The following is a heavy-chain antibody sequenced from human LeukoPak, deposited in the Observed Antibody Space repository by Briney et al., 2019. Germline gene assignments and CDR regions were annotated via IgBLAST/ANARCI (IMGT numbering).Heavy chain of an antibody. CDR3: ARESAHYSSPDY. J-gene: IGHJ4*02. CDR1: GGSISSYY. D-gene: IGHD6-13*01. V-gene: IGHV4-59*01. Sequence: SETLSLTCTVSGGSISSYYWSWIRQPPGNGLEWIGYIYYSGSTNYNPSLKSRVTISVDTSKNQFSLKLSSVTAADTAVYYCARESAHYSSPDYWGQGTLVTVSS. CDR2: IYYSGST.